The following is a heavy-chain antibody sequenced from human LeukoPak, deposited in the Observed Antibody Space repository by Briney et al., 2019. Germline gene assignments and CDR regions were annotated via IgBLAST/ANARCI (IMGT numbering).Heavy chain of an antibody. J-gene: IGHJ4*02. V-gene: IGHV3-23*01. CDR3: AHGSMYQLDY. D-gene: IGHD2-2*01. CDR2: IIGGAGGT. CDR1: GFSFSSHG. Sequence: GGSLRLSCAASGFSFSSHGMSWVRQAPGKGLEWVSGIIGGAGGTYYADSVKGRFAISRDNAKNTLYLQMNSLRAEDTAVYYCAHGSMYQLDYWGQGTLVTVSS.